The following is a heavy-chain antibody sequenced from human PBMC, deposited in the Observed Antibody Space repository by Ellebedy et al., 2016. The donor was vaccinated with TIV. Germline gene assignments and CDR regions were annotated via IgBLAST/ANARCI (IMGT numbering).Heavy chain of an antibody. Sequence: ASVKVSCXVSGYTLTELSMHWVRQAPGKGLEWMGGFDPEDGETIYAQKFQGRVTITADESTSTAYMELSSLRSEDTAVYYCARAYYYDSSGLDYWGQGTLVTVSS. J-gene: IGHJ4*02. CDR3: ARAYYYDSSGLDY. V-gene: IGHV1-24*01. D-gene: IGHD3-22*01. CDR2: FDPEDGET. CDR1: GYTLTELS.